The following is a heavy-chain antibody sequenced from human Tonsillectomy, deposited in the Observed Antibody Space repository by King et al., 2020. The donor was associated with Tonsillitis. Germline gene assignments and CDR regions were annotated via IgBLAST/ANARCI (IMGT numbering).Heavy chain of an antibody. J-gene: IGHJ6*03. V-gene: IGHV6-1*01. CDR1: GDSVSSNSAA. CDR3: ARDLSWNFPPYYYMDV. D-gene: IGHD1-7*01. Sequence: QLQQSGPGLVKPSQTLSLTCAISGDSVSSNSAAWNWIRHSPSRGLEWLGRTYYRPHWYIYYAVSVKSRITINPDTSKNQFSLQLNSVTPEDTAVYYCARDLSWNFPPYYYMDVWGKGTTVTVSS. CDR2: TYYRPHWYI.